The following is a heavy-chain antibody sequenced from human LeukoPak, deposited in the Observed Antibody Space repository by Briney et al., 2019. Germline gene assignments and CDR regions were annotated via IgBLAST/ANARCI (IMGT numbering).Heavy chain of an antibody. CDR1: GFTFSTYS. Sequence: GGSLRLSCAASGFTFSTYSMNWVRQAPGKGLEWVSYISSSSSTIYYADSVKGRFTISRDNSKNTLYLQMNSLRAEDTAVYYCAREGIGYSYGYGYFDYWGQGTLVTVSS. V-gene: IGHV3-48*01. CDR3: AREGIGYSYGYGYFDY. D-gene: IGHD5-18*01. J-gene: IGHJ4*02. CDR2: ISSSSSTI.